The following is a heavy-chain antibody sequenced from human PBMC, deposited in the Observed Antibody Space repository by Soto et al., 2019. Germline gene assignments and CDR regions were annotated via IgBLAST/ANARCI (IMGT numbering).Heavy chain of an antibody. V-gene: IGHV4-59*01. Sequence: PSETLSLTCTVSGASISSYYWSWIRQPPGKGLEWIGYIYYSGNTNYNPSLKSRVTISVDTSKNQFSLKLSSVTAADTAVYYCARGRLPGPDFDPWGQGTLVTVSS. CDR3: ARGRLPGPDFDP. CDR1: GASISSYY. J-gene: IGHJ5*02. CDR2: IYYSGNT.